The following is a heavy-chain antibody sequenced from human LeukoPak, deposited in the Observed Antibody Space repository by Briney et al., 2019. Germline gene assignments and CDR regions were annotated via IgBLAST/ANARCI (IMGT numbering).Heavy chain of an antibody. Sequence: QSSETVSLTCTVSGGSISNYYWSWIRQPPGKGLEWIGYISYSGSTNYNPSLKSRVTISVDTSKNQFSLKLSSVTAADTAVYYCARHKTYYYDSSAYHYTGYFDYGGRDTVDTVS. CDR2: ISYSGST. V-gene: IGHV4-59*08. D-gene: IGHD3-22*01. CDR3: ARHKTYYYDSSAYHYTGYFDY. J-gene: IGHJ4*02. CDR1: GGSISNYY.